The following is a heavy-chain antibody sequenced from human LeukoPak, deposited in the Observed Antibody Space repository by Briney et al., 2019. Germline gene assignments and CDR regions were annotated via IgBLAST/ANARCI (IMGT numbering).Heavy chain of an antibody. Sequence: GGSLRLSCTASGFVFTKYWMSWVRQAPGKGLEWVSGIFGSGGTTYYADSVKGRFTLSRDNSKNTLYLQVKSLRAEDTAVYYCAKGDDGGDSGYFDYWGQGTLVTVSS. CDR2: IFGSGGTT. J-gene: IGHJ4*02. CDR3: AKGDDGGDSGYFDY. V-gene: IGHV3-23*01. D-gene: IGHD4-23*01. CDR1: GFVFTKYW.